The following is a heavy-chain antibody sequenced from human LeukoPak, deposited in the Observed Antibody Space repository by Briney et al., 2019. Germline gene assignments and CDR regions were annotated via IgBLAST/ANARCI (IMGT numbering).Heavy chain of an antibody. Sequence: SQTLSLTCTVSGGSIRSGDYYWSWIRQPPGKGLECIGYIYYSGNAYYSPSLKSRFTISVDTSENQFSLKLNSVTAADTAVYYCARAYFFGSGSYYAFDVWGQGTVVTVSS. CDR1: GGSIRSGDYY. CDR2: IYYSGNA. CDR3: ARAYFFGSGSYYAFDV. D-gene: IGHD3-10*01. V-gene: IGHV4-30-4*01. J-gene: IGHJ3*01.